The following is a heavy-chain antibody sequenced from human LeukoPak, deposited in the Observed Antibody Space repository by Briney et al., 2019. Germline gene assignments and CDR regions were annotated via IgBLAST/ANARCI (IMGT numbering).Heavy chain of an antibody. D-gene: IGHD1-1*01. Sequence: GGSLRLSCAASGFTVSSNYMTWVRQASGKGLEWVSVIYTGGSTYYADSVKARFTISRDNSKNSVYLQMNSLRAEDTAVYYCARAPIATTGSEYNYYALDVWGQGTTVTVSS. CDR2: IYTGGST. J-gene: IGHJ6*02. V-gene: IGHV3-66*01. CDR3: ARAPIATTGSEYNYYALDV. CDR1: GFTVSSNY.